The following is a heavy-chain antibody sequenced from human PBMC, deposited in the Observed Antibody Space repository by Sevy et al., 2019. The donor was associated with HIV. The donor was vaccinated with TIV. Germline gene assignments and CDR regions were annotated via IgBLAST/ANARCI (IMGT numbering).Heavy chain of an antibody. CDR1: GFTFTDAW. V-gene: IGHV3-15*01. Sequence: GGSLRLSCAASGFTFTDAWMSWVRQTPGKGLEWVGRIKSKVDGGTTIYTSPVEGRFTISRDDSKNTLFLQMNSLKIEDTAVYYCTTALVELAPPYYWGRGTLVTVSS. D-gene: IGHD1-7*01. CDR3: TTALVELAPPYY. CDR2: IKSKVDGGTT. J-gene: IGHJ4*02.